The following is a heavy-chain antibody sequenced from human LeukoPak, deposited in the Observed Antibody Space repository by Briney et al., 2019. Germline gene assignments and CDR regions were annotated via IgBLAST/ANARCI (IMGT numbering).Heavy chain of an antibody. V-gene: IGHV1-18*01. D-gene: IGHD4-23*01. CDR2: ISGYNGNK. CDR3: ARTNHYGGNGEVDY. J-gene: IGHJ4*02. Sequence: ASVKVSCKASGYTFTSYGINWVRQAPGQGLEWMGWISGYNGNKDYAQKIQGRVNMTTDTSTSTAYMELRSLRSDDTAVYYCARTNHYGGNGEVDYWGQGTLVTVSS. CDR1: GYTFTSYG.